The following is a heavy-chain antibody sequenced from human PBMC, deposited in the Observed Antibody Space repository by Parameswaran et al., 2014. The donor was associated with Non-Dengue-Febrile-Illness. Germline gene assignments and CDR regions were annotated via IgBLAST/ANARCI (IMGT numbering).Heavy chain of an antibody. V-gene: IGHV7-4-1*02. CDR2: IDTNTGDP. Sequence: WVRQAPGQGLEWVGWIDTNTGDPTYAQGFTGRFVFSLDTSVSTAYLQISSLKAADTAVYYCARDGGVGFSDYYNGMDVWGQGTTVTVSS. CDR3: ARDGGVGFSDYYNGMDV. D-gene: IGHD2-8*02. J-gene: IGHJ6*02.